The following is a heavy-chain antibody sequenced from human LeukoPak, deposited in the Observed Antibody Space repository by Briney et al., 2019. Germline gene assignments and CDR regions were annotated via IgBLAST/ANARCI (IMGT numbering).Heavy chain of an antibody. J-gene: IGHJ4*02. D-gene: IGHD1-1*01. CDR2: IYYSGST. Sequence: SETLSLTCTVSGGSVSSGSYYWSWIRQPPGKGLEWIGYIYYSGSTNYNPSPKSRVTISVDTSKNQFSLKLSSVTAADTAVYYCARGLRAGTNVGFDYWGQGTLVTVSS. V-gene: IGHV4-61*01. CDR1: GGSVSSGSYY. CDR3: ARGLRAGTNVGFDY.